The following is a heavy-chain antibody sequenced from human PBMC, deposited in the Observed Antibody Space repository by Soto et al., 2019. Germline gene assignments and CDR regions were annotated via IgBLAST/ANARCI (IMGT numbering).Heavy chain of an antibody. V-gene: IGHV3-33*06. CDR2: IWYDGTNK. Sequence: PGGSLRLSCAASGFTFSAFGMHWVRQAPGNGLEWVAAIWYDGTNKYYADSVRGRFTISRDNSKNTMFLQVNSLRAEDTALYYCVKSPRSGFEAPWDYWGQGTQVTVSS. CDR1: GFTFSAFG. D-gene: IGHD5-12*01. J-gene: IGHJ4*02. CDR3: VKSPRSGFEAPWDY.